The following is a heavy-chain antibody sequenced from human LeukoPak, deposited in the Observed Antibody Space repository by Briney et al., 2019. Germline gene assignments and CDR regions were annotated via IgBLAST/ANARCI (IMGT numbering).Heavy chain of an antibody. J-gene: IGHJ4*02. CDR2: IKQDGSEK. CDR1: GFTFSSYW. D-gene: IGHD3-22*01. Sequence: PGGSLRLSCAASGFTFSSYWMSWVRQAPGKGLEWVANIKQDGSEKYYVDSVKGRFTISRDNAKNSLYLQMNSLRAEDTAVYYCARDITMIVGTFFDYWGQGTLITVSS. CDR3: ARDITMIVGTFFDY. V-gene: IGHV3-7*01.